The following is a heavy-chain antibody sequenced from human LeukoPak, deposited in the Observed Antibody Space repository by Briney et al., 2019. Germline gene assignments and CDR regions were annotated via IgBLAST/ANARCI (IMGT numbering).Heavy chain of an antibody. J-gene: IGHJ6*02. D-gene: IGHD3-9*01. CDR1: GDTISSSDYY. Sequence: PSETLSLTCSVSGDTISSSDYYWTWIRQPPGKGLEWIGYIYYSGSTYYNPPLKSRLTISLDKSKNQFSLRLSSVTAADTAVYYCVRDLVSRFYDILTGPHSYGMDVWGQGTTVTVSS. V-gene: IGHV4-30-4*01. CDR3: VRDLVSRFYDILTGPHSYGMDV. CDR2: IYYSGST.